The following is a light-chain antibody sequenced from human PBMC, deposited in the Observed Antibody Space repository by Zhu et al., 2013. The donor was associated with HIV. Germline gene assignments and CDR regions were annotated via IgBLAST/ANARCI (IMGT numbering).Light chain of an antibody. CDR3: NSYTTTSTLV. CDR2: GNS. J-gene: IGLJ3*02. CDR1: SSNIGSGYD. V-gene: IGLV1-40*01. Sequence: QSVLTQPPSVSGAPGQRVTISCTGSSSNIGSGYDVHWYQHLPGTAPKLLIYGNSNRPSGVPDRFSGSKSGTSASLAITGLQAEDEADYYCNSYTTTSTLVFGGGDQADRP.